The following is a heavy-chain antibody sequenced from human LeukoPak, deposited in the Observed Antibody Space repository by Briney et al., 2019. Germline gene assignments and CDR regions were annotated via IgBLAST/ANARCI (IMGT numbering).Heavy chain of an antibody. D-gene: IGHD2-2*01. V-gene: IGHV4-34*01. CDR3: ARPAVVTAALDI. Sequence: PSETLSLTCAVYGGSFSGYYWSWIRQPPGKGLEWIGEINHSGSTNYNPSLKSRVTISVDTSKNQFSLKLRSVTAADTAVYYCARPAVVTAALDIWGQGTMVTVSS. J-gene: IGHJ3*02. CDR2: INHSGST. CDR1: GGSFSGYY.